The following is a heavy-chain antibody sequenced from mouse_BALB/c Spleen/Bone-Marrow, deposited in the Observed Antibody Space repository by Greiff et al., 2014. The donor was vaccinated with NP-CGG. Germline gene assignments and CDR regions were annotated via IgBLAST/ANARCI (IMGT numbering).Heavy chain of an antibody. V-gene: IGHV1S130*01. Sequence: QVQLQQSGSVLVRPGASVKLSCKASGYTFTSSWMHWAKQRPGQGLEWIGDIHPNSGNTNYNEKFRGKATLTVDTSSNTAYVDLSSLTSEDSAVYYCARSYRSWYFDVWGAGTTVTVSS. CDR3: ARSYRSWYFDV. J-gene: IGHJ1*01. CDR2: IHPNSGNT. CDR1: GYTFTSSW. D-gene: IGHD2-14*01.